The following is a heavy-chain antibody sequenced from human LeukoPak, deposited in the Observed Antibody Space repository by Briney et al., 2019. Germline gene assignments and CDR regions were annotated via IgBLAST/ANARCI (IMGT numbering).Heavy chain of an antibody. D-gene: IGHD2-2*02. CDR2: ISSSGSTI. CDR1: GFTFSDYY. Sequence: PGGSLRLSCAASGFTFSDYYMSWIRQAPGKGLEWVSYISSSGSTIYYADSVKGRFTISRDNAKNSLYLQMNSLRAEDTAVYYCARGDCSSTSCYSGDNWFDPWGQGTLVTVSS. J-gene: IGHJ5*02. CDR3: ARGDCSSTSCYSGDNWFDP. V-gene: IGHV3-11*01.